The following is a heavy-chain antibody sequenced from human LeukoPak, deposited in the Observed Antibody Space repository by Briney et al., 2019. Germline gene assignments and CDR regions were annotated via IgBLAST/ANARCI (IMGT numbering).Heavy chain of an antibody. V-gene: IGHV1-2*02. CDR2: INPNSGGT. CDR3: ARGRCSGGGCYFFDF. J-gene: IGHJ4*02. D-gene: IGHD2-15*01. CDR1: GYTFTGYY. Sequence: ASVKVSCKASGYTFTGYYIHRVRQAPGQGLEWMGWINPNSGGTNYAQKFQGRVTMTRDTSISTAYMELSRLRSDDTAVYYCARGRCSGGGCYFFDFWGQGTLVTVSS.